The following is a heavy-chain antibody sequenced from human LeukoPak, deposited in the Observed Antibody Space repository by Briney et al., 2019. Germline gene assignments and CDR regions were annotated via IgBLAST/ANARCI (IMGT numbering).Heavy chain of an antibody. CDR1: GGSISSYY. CDR2: TYYSGST. D-gene: IGHD3-3*01. Sequence: SETLSLTCTVSGGSISSYYWSWIRQPPGKGLEWIGYTYYSGSTNYNPSLKSRVTISVDTSKNQFSLKLSSVTAADTAVYYCARVTEDFWSGYIDYWGQGTLVTVSS. J-gene: IGHJ4*02. V-gene: IGHV4-59*01. CDR3: ARVTEDFWSGYIDY.